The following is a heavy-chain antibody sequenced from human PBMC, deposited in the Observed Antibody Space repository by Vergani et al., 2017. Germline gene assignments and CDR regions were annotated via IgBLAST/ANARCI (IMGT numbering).Heavy chain of an antibody. J-gene: IGHJ6*03. D-gene: IGHD3-10*01. V-gene: IGHV4-39*01. CDR3: ARAVYGSHYMDV. CDR2: IYYTGNT. CDR1: GGSISSGGYY. Sequence: QVQLQESGPGLVKPSQTLSLTCTVSGGSISSGGYYWGWIRQPPGKGLERIGSIYYTGNTYYNPSLKSRVTISVDTSKNQFSLKLSSVTAADTAVYYCARAVYGSHYMDVWGKGTTVTVSS.